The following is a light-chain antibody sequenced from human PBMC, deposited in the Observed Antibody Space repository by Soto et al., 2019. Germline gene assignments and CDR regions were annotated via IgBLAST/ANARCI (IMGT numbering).Light chain of an antibody. CDR2: DAS. CDR1: QSVSSY. J-gene: IGKJ4*01. Sequence: EIVLTQSPATLSLSPGERATLSCRASQSVSSYLAWYQQKHGQAPRLLIYDASNRATGIPARFSGSGSGTDFTLTISSLEPEDFAVYYCQQRSNWTTLTFGGGTKVEIK. V-gene: IGKV3-11*01. CDR3: QQRSNWTTLT.